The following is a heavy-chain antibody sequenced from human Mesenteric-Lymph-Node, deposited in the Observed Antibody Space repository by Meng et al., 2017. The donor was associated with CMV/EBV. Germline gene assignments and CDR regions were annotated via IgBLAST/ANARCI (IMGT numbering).Heavy chain of an antibody. CDR2: INPWGGST. J-gene: IGHJ4*02. CDR1: GYTFTSYY. V-gene: IGHV1-46*01. D-gene: IGHD2-2*01. Sequence: SCKASGYTFTSYYMHWVRQAPGQGLEWMGKINPWGGSTSYAQKFQGRVTMTRDTSTSTVFLYLSSLRSDDTAVYCCAKDEGSSSALDYWGQGSPVTVSS. CDR3: AKDEGSSSALDY.